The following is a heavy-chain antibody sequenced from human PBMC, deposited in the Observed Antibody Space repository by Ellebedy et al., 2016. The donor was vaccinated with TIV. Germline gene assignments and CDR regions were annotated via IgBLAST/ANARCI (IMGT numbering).Heavy chain of an antibody. CDR3: ARDASRGHDY. J-gene: IGHJ4*02. CDR2: IYYTGGT. CDR1: GDPMNNHF. Sequence: MPSETLSLTCSVSGDPMNNHFLTRIRQPPGKGLEWVGYIYYTGGTNYNPSLESRDTISLDASKTQFSLKVNSVTAADTAIYYCARDASRGHDYWGQGILVSVAS. V-gene: IGHV4-59*11.